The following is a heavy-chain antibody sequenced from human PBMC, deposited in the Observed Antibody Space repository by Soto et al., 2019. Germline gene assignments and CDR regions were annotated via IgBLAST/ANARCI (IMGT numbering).Heavy chain of an antibody. CDR1: GFTFSSYA. Sequence: GGSLRLSCAASGFTFSSYAMHWVRQAPGKGLEWVAVISYDGSNKYYADSVKGRFTISRDNSKNTLYLQMNSLRAEDTAVNYCARAGVTMVRGVITDYYGMDVWGQGTTVTVSS. D-gene: IGHD3-10*01. CDR3: ARAGVTMVRGVITDYYGMDV. J-gene: IGHJ6*02. V-gene: IGHV3-30-3*01. CDR2: ISYDGSNK.